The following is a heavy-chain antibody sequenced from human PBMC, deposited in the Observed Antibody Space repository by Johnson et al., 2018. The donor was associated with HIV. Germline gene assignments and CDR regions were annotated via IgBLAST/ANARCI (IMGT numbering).Heavy chain of an antibody. V-gene: IGHV3-7*04. J-gene: IGHJ3*02. CDR1: GFTFSSFW. CDR3: AGGRNGRNAFDI. D-gene: IGHD2-8*01. CDR2: INLDGSER. Sequence: VQLMESGGGLVQPGGSLRLSCTGSGFTFSSFWLSWVRQAPGKGLEWLANINLDGSERFYVDSVKGRFTIYRDNVNNSVYLLMNSLGVEDTAVYYCAGGRNGRNAFDIWGQGTMVTVSS.